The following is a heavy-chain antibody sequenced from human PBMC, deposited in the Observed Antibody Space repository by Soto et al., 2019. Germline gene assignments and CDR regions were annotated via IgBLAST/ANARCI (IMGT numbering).Heavy chain of an antibody. J-gene: IGHJ4*02. V-gene: IGHV1-58*02. CDR1: GFTFTSSA. CDR2: IVVGSGNT. CDR3: AELWFGESREDY. D-gene: IGHD3-10*01. Sequence: QMQLVQSGPEVKKPGTSVKVSCKASGFTFTSSAIQWVRQARGQRLEWIGWIVVGSGNTNYAQKFQERVTITRDMSTSTAYMELSSLRSEDTAVYYCAELWFGESREDYWGQGTLVTVSS.